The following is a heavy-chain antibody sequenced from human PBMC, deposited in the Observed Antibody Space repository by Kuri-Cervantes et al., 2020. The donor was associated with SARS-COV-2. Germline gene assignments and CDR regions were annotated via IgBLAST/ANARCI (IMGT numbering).Heavy chain of an antibody. CDR1: GGSFSGYY. CDR2: INHSGST. Sequence: SETLSLTCAVYGGSFSGYYWSWIRQPPGKGLEWIGEINHSGSTNYNPSLKSRVTISVDTPKNQFSLKLSSVTAADTAVYYCAREGGDILVDGMDVWGQGTTVTVSS. D-gene: IGHD2-2*01. V-gene: IGHV4-34*01. J-gene: IGHJ6*02. CDR3: AREGGDILVDGMDV.